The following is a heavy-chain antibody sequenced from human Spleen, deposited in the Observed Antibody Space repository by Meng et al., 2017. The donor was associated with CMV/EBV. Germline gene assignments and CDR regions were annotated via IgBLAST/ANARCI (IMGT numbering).Heavy chain of an antibody. V-gene: IGHV4-39*07. Sequence: SETLSLTCTVSGGSISSSSTYHWGWVRQPPGKGLEWIGNIYYSGSIYYNPSLKSRVTISVDTSKNQFSLKLSSVTAADTAVYYCARGHIWYLDYWGQGTLVTVSS. J-gene: IGHJ4*02. D-gene: IGHD2-21*01. CDR2: IYYSGSI. CDR3: ARGHIWYLDY. CDR1: GGSISSSSTYH.